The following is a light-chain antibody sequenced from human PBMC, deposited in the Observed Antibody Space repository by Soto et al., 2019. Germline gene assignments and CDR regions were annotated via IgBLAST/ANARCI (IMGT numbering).Light chain of an antibody. V-gene: IGKV3D-20*02. J-gene: IGKJ1*01. Sequence: NVLTQSPGTLSLFPGERATLSCRASQILRSGSLAWYQHKPGQAPRVVIYGASTRATGIPDRFSGGGSGTDFTLTISNVEPEDFAVYYCQQRSDWPWTFGQGTKVDTK. CDR3: QQRSDWPWT. CDR2: GAS. CDR1: QILRSGS.